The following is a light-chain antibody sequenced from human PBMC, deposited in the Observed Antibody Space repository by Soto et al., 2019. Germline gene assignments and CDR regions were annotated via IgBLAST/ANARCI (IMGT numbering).Light chain of an antibody. V-gene: IGKV1-5*01. CDR3: HQYNSYSPT. CDR2: DAS. J-gene: IGKJ4*01. CDR1: QSVTSW. Sequence: DIQMTQSPSTLSASVGDRVTITCRASQSVTSWLARYQQKPGKAPKLLIYDASTLESGVPSRFSGRGSGTEFTLTISSLQPDDFATYYCHQYNSYSPTFGGGTKVEIK.